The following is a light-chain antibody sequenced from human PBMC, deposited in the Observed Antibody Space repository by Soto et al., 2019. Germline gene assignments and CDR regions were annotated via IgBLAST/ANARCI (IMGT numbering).Light chain of an antibody. CDR3: QQYYSYLYT. CDR2: AAS. J-gene: IGKJ2*01. Sequence: AIRMTQSPSSLSASTGDRVTITCRASQGISSYLAWYQQKPGKAPKLLICAASTLQSGVPSRFSGSGSGTDFTLTISCLQSEDFATYYCQQYYSYLYTFGQGTKLEIK. CDR1: QGISSY. V-gene: IGKV1-8*01.